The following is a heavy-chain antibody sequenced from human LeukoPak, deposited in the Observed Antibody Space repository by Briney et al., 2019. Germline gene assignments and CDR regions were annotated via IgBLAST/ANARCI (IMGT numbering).Heavy chain of an antibody. V-gene: IGHV4-30-2*01. CDR1: GGSISSGGYS. J-gene: IGHJ6*02. CDR2: IYHSGST. D-gene: IGHD2-2*01. CDR3: ARGPPDCSSTSCYAPGHYGMDV. Sequence: SETLSLTCAVSGGSISSGGYSWSWIRQPPGKGLEWIGYIYHSGSTYYNPSLKSRVTISVDRSKNQFSLKPSSVTAADTAVYYCARGPPDCSSTSCYAPGHYGMDVWGQGTTVTVSS.